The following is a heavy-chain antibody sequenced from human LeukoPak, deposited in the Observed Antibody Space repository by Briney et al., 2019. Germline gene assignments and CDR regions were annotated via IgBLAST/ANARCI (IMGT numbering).Heavy chain of an antibody. CDR2: INHSGST. Sequence: SETLSLTCAVYGGSFSGYYWSWIRQPPGKGLEWIGEINHSGSTNYNPSLKSRVTISVDTSKNQFSLKLSSVTAADTAVYYCARADYPGIATAGYPSKFDYWGQGTLVTVSS. V-gene: IGHV4-34*01. CDR3: ARADYPGIATAGYPSKFDY. CDR1: GGSFSGYY. J-gene: IGHJ4*02. D-gene: IGHD6-13*01.